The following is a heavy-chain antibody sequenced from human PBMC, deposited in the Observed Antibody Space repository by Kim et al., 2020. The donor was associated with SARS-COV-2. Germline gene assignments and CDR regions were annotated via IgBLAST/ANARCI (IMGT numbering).Heavy chain of an antibody. D-gene: IGHD5-12*01. CDR2: VFPGDSDT. J-gene: IGHJ4*02. CDR3: ARLHVDIVATNFDY. CDR1: GYSFTSYW. Sequence: GESLKISCKGSGYSFTSYWIGWVRQMPGKGLEWMGIVFPGDSDTRYSPSFQGQVTISADKSISTAYLQWSSLKASDTAMYYCARLHVDIVATNFDYWGQGTLVTVSS. V-gene: IGHV5-51*01.